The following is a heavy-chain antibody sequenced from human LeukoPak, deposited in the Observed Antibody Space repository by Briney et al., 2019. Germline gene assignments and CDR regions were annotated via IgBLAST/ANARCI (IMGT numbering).Heavy chain of an antibody. J-gene: IGHJ4*02. Sequence: GSLRLSCAASGFTVSSNYMTWVRQAPGKGLEWVSVIYSGGSTYYADSVKGRFTISRDNAKNTVYLQMNSLRVEDTAVYYCARDIVIGSGSCLDWGQGTLVTVSS. V-gene: IGHV3-53*01. CDR2: IYSGGST. CDR1: GFTVSSNY. CDR3: ARDIVIGSGSCLD. D-gene: IGHD3-10*01.